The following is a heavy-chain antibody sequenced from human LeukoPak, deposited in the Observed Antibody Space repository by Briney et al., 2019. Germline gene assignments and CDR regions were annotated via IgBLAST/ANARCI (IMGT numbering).Heavy chain of an antibody. CDR3: ARHGAWGARYHYYGLDV. Sequence: SETLSLTCTVSGASSSSYYWSWIRQPPGKGLEWLGYICNSGRTKYNPSLQSRAAILVDTSKNEFSLKLTSVTAADTAVYFCARHGAWGARYHYYGLDVWGQGTTVTVSS. V-gene: IGHV4-59*08. CDR2: ICNSGRT. CDR1: GASSSSYY. J-gene: IGHJ6*02. D-gene: IGHD7-27*01.